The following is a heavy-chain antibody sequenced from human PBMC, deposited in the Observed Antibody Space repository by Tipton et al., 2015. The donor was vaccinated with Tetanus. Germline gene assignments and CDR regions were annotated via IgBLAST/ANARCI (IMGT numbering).Heavy chain of an antibody. CDR3: ARELGGSGFPDY. D-gene: IGHD3-10*01. V-gene: IGHV1-2*02. CDR1: GYSFTGYY. J-gene: IGHJ4*02. CDR2: INSNNGGT. Sequence: QLGQSGAEVTKPGASVKVSCRASGYSFTGYYIHWLRQAPGQGLEWMGFINSNNGGTNYAQKFQGSVTMTRDTSISTAYMELSRLRSDDTAVYYCARELGGSGFPDYWGPGTLVTVSS.